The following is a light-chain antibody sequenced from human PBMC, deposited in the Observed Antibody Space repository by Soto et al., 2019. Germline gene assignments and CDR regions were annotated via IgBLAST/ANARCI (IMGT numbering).Light chain of an antibody. J-gene: IGKJ2*01. Sequence: DIQMTQSPSTLSASVGDRVTITCRASQSISSWLAWYQQKPGKAPKLLIYDASSLESGVPSRVSGSGSGTEFTLTIISLQPDDFATYYCQQYNSYPYTFGQGTKLEIK. CDR1: QSISSW. V-gene: IGKV1-5*01. CDR3: QQYNSYPYT. CDR2: DAS.